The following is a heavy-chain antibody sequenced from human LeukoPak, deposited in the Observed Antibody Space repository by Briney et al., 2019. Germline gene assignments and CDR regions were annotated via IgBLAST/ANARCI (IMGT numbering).Heavy chain of an antibody. CDR3: ARDANPYYYGS. D-gene: IGHD3-10*01. CDR2: INHSGST. Sequence: SETLSLTCAVYGGSFSGYYWSWIRQPPGKGLEWIGEINHSGSTNYNPSLKSRVTISVDTSKNQFSLKLSAVTAADTAVYYCARDANPYYYGSWGQGTLVTVSS. CDR1: GGSFSGYY. J-gene: IGHJ5*02. V-gene: IGHV4-34*01.